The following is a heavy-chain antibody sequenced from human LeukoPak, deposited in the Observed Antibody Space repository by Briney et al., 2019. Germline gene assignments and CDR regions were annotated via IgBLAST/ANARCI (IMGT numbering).Heavy chain of an antibody. Sequence: ASVKVSCKASGYTFTSYAMHWVRQATGQRLEWMGWINAGNGNTKYSQKFQGRITITRDTSASTAYMELSSLRSEDTAVYYCARPRGYSSGGFDYWGQGTLVTVSS. CDR2: INAGNGNT. J-gene: IGHJ4*02. D-gene: IGHD6-19*01. V-gene: IGHV1-3*01. CDR1: GYTFTSYA. CDR3: ARPRGYSSGGFDY.